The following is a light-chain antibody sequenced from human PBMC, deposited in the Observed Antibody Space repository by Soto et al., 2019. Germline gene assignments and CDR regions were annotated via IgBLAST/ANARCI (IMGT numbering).Light chain of an antibody. CDR2: GAS. V-gene: IGKV3-20*01. Sequence: EIVLTRSPGTLSLSPGERATLSCRASQSVSSSYLAWYQQKPGQAPRLLIYGASSRATGIPDRFSGSGSGTDFTLTISRLEPEDFALYYCQQYGSSPLTFGQGTRLEIK. J-gene: IGKJ5*01. CDR1: QSVSSSY. CDR3: QQYGSSPLT.